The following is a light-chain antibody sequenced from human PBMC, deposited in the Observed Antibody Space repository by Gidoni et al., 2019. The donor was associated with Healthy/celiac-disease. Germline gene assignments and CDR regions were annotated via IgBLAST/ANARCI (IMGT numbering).Light chain of an antibody. J-gene: IGKJ3*01. V-gene: IGKV4-1*01. CDR3: QQYSAIPLT. CDR2: WAS. Sequence: DIVMTQSPDSLAVSLGERATINCKSSQSVLFSSNNKNYLAWYQQKPGQPPKLLIYWASTRASGVPDRFSGSGSRTDFTLTISSLQAEDVAVYYCQQYSAIPLTFGPGTKVDIK. CDR1: QSVLFSSNNKNY.